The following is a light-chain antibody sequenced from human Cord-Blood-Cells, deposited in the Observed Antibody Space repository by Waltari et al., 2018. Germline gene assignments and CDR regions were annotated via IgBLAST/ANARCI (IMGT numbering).Light chain of an antibody. Sequence: EMVLTQSPATLSLSPGESATLSRRASQRVSSYLAWYQQKPGQAPRLLIYDASSRATGIPARFSGSGSGTDFTLTISSLEPEDFAVYYCQQRSNWPLTFGGGTKVEIK. CDR2: DAS. V-gene: IGKV3-11*01. CDR3: QQRSNWPLT. J-gene: IGKJ4*01. CDR1: QRVSSY.